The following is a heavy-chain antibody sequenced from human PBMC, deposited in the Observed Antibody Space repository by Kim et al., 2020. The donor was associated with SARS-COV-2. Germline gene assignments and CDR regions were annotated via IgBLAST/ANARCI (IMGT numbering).Heavy chain of an antibody. CDR2: IYYSGST. Sequence: SETLSLTCTVSGGSISSYYWSWIRQPPGKGLEWIGYIYYSGSTNYNPSLKSRVTISVDTSKNQFSLKLSSVTAADTAVYYCARDGEYYYGSGSYEPYYYYGMDVWGQGTTVTVSS. CDR1: GGSISSYY. V-gene: IGHV4-59*01. J-gene: IGHJ6*02. D-gene: IGHD3-10*01. CDR3: ARDGEYYYGSGSYEPYYYYGMDV.